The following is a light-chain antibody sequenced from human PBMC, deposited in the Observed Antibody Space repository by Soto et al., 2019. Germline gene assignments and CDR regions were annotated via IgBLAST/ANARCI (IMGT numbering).Light chain of an antibody. V-gene: IGKV3-15*01. CDR3: QQYTNWPPST. CDR1: QSVSSN. J-gene: IGKJ4*01. CDR2: GAS. Sequence: EIMMTQSPATLSVSPGERATLSCRASQSVSSNLAWYQQKPGQAPRLLIYGASTRATGIPARFSGSGSGTEFTLTISSLQPEDFATYYCQQYTNWPPSTFGGGTKVDIK.